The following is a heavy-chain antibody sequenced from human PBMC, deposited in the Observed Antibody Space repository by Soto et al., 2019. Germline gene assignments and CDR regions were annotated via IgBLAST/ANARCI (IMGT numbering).Heavy chain of an antibody. D-gene: IGHD3-3*01. V-gene: IGHV4-34*01. Sequence: QVQLQQWGAGRLKPSETLSLTCAVYGGSFSGYYWSWIRQPPGKGLEWIGEINHSGSTNYNPSLKSRVTLSVDTSKNQFSLKLSSVTAADTAVYYCARGYYDFWSGYFRYYYYGMDVWGQGTTVTVSS. J-gene: IGHJ6*02. CDR1: GGSFSGYY. CDR3: ARGYYDFWSGYFRYYYYGMDV. CDR2: INHSGST.